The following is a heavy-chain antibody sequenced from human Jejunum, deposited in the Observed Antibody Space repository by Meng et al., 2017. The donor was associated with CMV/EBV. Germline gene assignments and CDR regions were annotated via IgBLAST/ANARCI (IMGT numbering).Heavy chain of an antibody. CDR1: GFDFEDYT. J-gene: IGHJ3*01. V-gene: IGHV3-43*01. CDR3: VTIGGLQAFDF. Sequence: ASGFDFEDYTVHWVRQAPGKSLEWVSLISWDGGDTLYADSMRGRFTISRDNSKNSLYLHMSSLRADDTAFYYCVTIGGLQAFDFWGQGTMVTVSS. D-gene: IGHD3-16*01. CDR2: ISWDGGDT.